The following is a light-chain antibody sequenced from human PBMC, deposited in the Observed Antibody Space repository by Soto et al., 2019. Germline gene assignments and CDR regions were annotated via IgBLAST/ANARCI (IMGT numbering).Light chain of an antibody. V-gene: IGLV1-40*01. J-gene: IGLJ3*02. CDR2: ANT. CDR3: QSYDSSLSGSNWV. Sequence: QSVLTQPPSVSGAPGQRVTISCTGSSSNFGAGYDVHWYQQLPGTAPKLLIYANTNRPSGVPDRFSGSKSGTSASLAITGLQADDEADYYCQSYDSSLSGSNWVFGGGTKLTVL. CDR1: SSNFGAGYD.